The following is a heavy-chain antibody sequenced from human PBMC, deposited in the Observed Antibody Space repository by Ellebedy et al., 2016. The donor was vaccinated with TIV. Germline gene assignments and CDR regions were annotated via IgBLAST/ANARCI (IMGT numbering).Heavy chain of an antibody. V-gene: IGHV3-48*01. CDR1: GFTFSTYS. Sequence: PGGSLRLSCAASGFTFSTYSMNWVRQAPGKGLEWVSHIRSSSSTIYYADSVKGRFTISRDNDQKSVYLHMSSLTTEDTAVYYCANDRGYIYEDAFDIWGQGTMVTVSS. J-gene: IGHJ3*02. CDR2: IRSSSSTI. D-gene: IGHD5-18*01. CDR3: ANDRGYIYEDAFDI.